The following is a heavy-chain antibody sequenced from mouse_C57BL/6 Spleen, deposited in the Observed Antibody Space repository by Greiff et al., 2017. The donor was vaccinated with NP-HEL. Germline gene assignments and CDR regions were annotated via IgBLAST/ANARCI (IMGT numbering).Heavy chain of an antibody. V-gene: IGHV5-17*01. Sequence: EVMLVESGGGLVKPGGSLKLSCAASGFTFSDYGMHWVRQAPEKGLEWVAYISSGSSTIYYAATVKGRFTISRDNAKNTLFLQMTSLRSEDTAMYYCASLLLRYAMDYWGQGTSVTVSS. CDR3: ASLLLRYAMDY. CDR1: GFTFSDYG. D-gene: IGHD1-1*01. J-gene: IGHJ4*01. CDR2: ISSGSSTI.